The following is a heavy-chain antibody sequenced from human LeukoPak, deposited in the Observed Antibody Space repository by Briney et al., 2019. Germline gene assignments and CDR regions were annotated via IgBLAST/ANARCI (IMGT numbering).Heavy chain of an antibody. CDR2: FDPEDGET. J-gene: IGHJ4*02. D-gene: IGHD3-22*01. Sequence: GASVTVSCKVSGYTLTELSMHWVRQAPGKGLEWMGGFDPEDGETIYAQKLQGRVTMTEDTSTDTAYMELSSLRSEDTAVYYCATIVHDSSGYMWGFDYWGQGTLVTVSS. V-gene: IGHV1-24*01. CDR1: GYTLTELS. CDR3: ATIVHDSSGYMWGFDY.